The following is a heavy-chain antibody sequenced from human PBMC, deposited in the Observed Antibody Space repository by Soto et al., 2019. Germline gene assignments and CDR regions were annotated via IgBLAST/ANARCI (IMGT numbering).Heavy chain of an antibody. CDR3: ANQRSSYYGSSGYDRAAFDI. V-gene: IGHV3-30*18. D-gene: IGHD3-22*01. J-gene: IGHJ3*02. CDR1: GFTFSSYG. CDR2: ISYDGSNK. Sequence: GGSLRLSCAASGFTFSSYGMHWVRQAPGKGLEWVAVISYDGSNKYYADSVKGRFTISRDNSKNTLYLQMNSLRAEDTAVYYCANQRSSYYGSSGYDRAAFDIWGQGTMVTVSS.